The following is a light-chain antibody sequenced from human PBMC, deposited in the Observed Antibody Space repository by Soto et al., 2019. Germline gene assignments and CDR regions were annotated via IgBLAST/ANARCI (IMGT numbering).Light chain of an antibody. CDR2: EVS. CDR1: SSDVGGYNY. CDR3: SSYTSGSTYV. Sequence: QSALTQPASVSGSPGQSITISCTGTSSDVGGYNYVSWYQQHPGKAPKVMIYEVSNRPSGVSDRFSGSKSGNTASLTISGLQDEDESDYYCSSYTSGSTYVFGTGTKLTVL. J-gene: IGLJ1*01. V-gene: IGLV2-14*01.